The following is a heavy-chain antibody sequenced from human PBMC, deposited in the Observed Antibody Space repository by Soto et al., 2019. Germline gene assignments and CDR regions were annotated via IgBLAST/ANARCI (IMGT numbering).Heavy chain of an antibody. J-gene: IGHJ6*02. CDR1: GGTFGSYA. D-gene: IGHD2-15*01. Sequence: ASVKVSCKASGGTFGSYAISWVRQAPGQGLEWMGGIIPIFGTANYAQKFQGRVTITADKSTSTAYMELSSLRSEDTAVYYCARDDRSTTSGGPYYYYYGMDVWGQGTTVTVSS. CDR2: IIPIFGTA. V-gene: IGHV1-69*06. CDR3: ARDDRSTTSGGPYYYYYGMDV.